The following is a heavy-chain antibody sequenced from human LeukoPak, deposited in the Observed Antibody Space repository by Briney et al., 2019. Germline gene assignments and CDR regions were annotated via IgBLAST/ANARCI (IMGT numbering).Heavy chain of an antibody. CDR1: GFTFSSYV. J-gene: IGHJ4*02. D-gene: IGHD5-18*01. CDR2: IYSGGST. CDR3: AREGYTYGQYYFDF. Sequence: GGSLRLSCAASGFTFSSYVMSWVRQAPGKGLEWVSVIYSGGSTYYADSVKGRFTISRDNSKNTLYLQVNSLRAEDTAVYYCAREGYTYGQYYFDFWGQGTLVTVSS. V-gene: IGHV3-53*01.